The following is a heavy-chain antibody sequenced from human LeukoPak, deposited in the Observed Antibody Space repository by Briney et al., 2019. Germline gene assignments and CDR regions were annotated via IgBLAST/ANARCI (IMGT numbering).Heavy chain of an antibody. D-gene: IGHD6-19*01. CDR2: IKQDGSEK. J-gene: IGHJ4*02. CDR3: AKLISAVAGDDY. Sequence: SGGSLRLSCAASGFTFSTYWMSWVRQAPGKGLEWVANIKQDGSEKYYLDSVKGRFTISRDNAKNSLYLQMNSLRAEDTAIYYCAKLISAVAGDDYWGQGTQVTVSS. CDR1: GFTFSTYW. V-gene: IGHV3-7*03.